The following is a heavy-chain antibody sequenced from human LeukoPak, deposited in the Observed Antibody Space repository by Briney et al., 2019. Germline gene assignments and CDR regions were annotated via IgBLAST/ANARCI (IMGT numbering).Heavy chain of an antibody. Sequence: GGSLRLSCAASGFTFRGYGMHWVRQAPGKGLEGVTFIHYDGRNQYYADSVKGRFTISRDNSKNTLYLQMNSLRPEDTAVYYCAKAAYDSSGSWYYFDYWGQGTLVTVSS. J-gene: IGHJ4*02. CDR2: IHYDGRNQ. D-gene: IGHD3-22*01. CDR3: AKAAYDSSGSWYYFDY. V-gene: IGHV3-30*02. CDR1: GFTFRGYG.